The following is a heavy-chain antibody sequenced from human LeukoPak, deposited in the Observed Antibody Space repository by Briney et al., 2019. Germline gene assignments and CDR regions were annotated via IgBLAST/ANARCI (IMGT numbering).Heavy chain of an antibody. CDR3: ATYRQVLLPFES. J-gene: IGHJ4*02. CDR2: IFPSGGEI. D-gene: IGHD2-8*02. V-gene: IGHV3-23*01. CDR1: GFTFITFA. Sequence: PGGSLRLSWAASGFTFITFAMVSVRHPPGRWLEWGSSIFPSGGEIHYADYVKGRFTIFRDNSKSTLTLQMNSLRAEDTAIYYCATYRQVLLPFESWGQGTLVTVSS.